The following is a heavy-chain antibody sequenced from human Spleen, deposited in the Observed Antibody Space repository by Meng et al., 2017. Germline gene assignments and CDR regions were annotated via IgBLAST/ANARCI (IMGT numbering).Heavy chain of an antibody. V-gene: IGHV3-74*01. J-gene: IGHJ4*02. CDR1: GFSFSSYW. D-gene: IGHD3-22*01. CDR2: INSDGSTT. Sequence: GGSLRLSCTASGFSFSSYWMHWVRQTPGKGLVWVSRINSDGSTTNHADSVKGRFTISRDNAKNTLYLQMNSLRAEDTAVYYCARVADQDYDSSGYLYWGQGNLVTVSS. CDR3: ARVADQDYDSSGYLY.